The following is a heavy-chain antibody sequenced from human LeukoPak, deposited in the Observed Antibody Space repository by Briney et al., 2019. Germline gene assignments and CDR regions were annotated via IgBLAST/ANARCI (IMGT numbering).Heavy chain of an antibody. CDR1: GDSVSSNSAA. J-gene: IGHJ5*02. CDR3: ARVGDGYCSGGSCFDNWFDP. Sequence: SQTLSLTCAISGDSVSSNSAAWNWIRQSPSRGLEWLGRTYYRPKWYNDYAVSVKSRITINPDTSKNQFSLQLNSVTPEDTAVYYCARVGDGYCSGGSCFDNWFDPWGQGTLVTVSS. D-gene: IGHD2-15*01. V-gene: IGHV6-1*01. CDR2: TYYRPKWYN.